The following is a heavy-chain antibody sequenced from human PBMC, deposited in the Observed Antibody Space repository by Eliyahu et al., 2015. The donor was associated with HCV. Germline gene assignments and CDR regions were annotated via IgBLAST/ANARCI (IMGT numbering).Heavy chain of an antibody. CDR3: ARHSQYCSGGRCSAAWVDY. CDR2: XYPGDSDT. V-gene: IGHV5-51*01. Sequence: EVQLVQSGAEVKKPGESLKISCQGSGYSFTNYWXGWVRQMPGKGLEWMAIXYPGDSDTRYSPSFQGQVTISADKSISTAYLQWSSLKASDTAMYYCARHSQYCSGGRCSAAWVDYWGQGTLVTVSS. D-gene: IGHD2-15*01. J-gene: IGHJ4*02. CDR1: GYSFTNYW.